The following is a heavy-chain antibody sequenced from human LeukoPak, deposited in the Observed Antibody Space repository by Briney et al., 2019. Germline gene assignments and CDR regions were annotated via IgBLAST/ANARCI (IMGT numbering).Heavy chain of an antibody. CDR1: GGSISSSSYY. J-gene: IGHJ4*02. CDR2: INHSGST. V-gene: IGHV4-39*07. CDR3: ARIPHGEFTSNN. D-gene: IGHD3-10*01. Sequence: ETSETLSLTCTVSGGSISSSSYYWGWIRQPPGKGLEWIGEINHSGSTNYNPSLKSRVTISVDTSKNQFSLKLSSVTAADTAVYYCARIPHGEFTSNNWGQGTLVTVSS.